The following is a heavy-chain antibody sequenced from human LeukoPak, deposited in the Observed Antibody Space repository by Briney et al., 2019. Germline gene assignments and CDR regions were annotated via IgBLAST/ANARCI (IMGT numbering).Heavy chain of an antibody. J-gene: IGHJ4*02. CDR2: ISSGSGTI. CDR3: ARVAYSSNWYIDY. CDR1: GFTFSSFG. D-gene: IGHD6-13*01. Sequence: GGSLRLSCAASGFTFSSFGMNWVRQAPGKGLEWVSYISSGSGTIYYADSVRGRFTISRDNAKNSLYLQMNSLRDEDTAIYYCARVAYSSNWYIDYWGQGTLVAVSS. V-gene: IGHV3-48*02.